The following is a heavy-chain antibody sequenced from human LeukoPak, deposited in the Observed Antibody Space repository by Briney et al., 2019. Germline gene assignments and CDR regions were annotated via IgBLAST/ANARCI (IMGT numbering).Heavy chain of an antibody. J-gene: IGHJ4*02. CDR3: ARVLETGSYLRYFDS. CDR1: GGSFSGYY. V-gene: IGHV4-34*01. CDR2: INHSGST. D-gene: IGHD1-26*01. Sequence: PSETLSLTCAVYGGSFSGYYWSWIRQPPGKGLEWIGEINHSGSTKYNAPLKSRVTISVDTSKNQFALNLNSVTAADTAVYYCARVLETGSYLRYFDSWGQGTLVTVSS.